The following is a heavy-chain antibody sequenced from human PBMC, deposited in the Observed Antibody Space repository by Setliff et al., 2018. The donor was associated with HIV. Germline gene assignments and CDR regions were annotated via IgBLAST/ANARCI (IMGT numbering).Heavy chain of an antibody. J-gene: IGHJ4*02. CDR1: GGSISSSSYC. Sequence: PSETLSLTCTVSGGSISSSSYCWGWIRQPPGKGLEWIGSIYYSGSTYYNPSLKSRVTVSVDTSKNQFSLKLSSVTAADTAVYYCARRGSTTTSWREFDYWGQGTLVTVSS. D-gene: IGHD1-1*01. V-gene: IGHV4-39*07. CDR2: IYYSGST. CDR3: ARRGSTTTSWREFDY.